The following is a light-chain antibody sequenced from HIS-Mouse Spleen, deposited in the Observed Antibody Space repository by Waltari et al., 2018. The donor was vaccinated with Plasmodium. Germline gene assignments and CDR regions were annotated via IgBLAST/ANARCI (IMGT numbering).Light chain of an antibody. J-gene: IGLJ2*01. CDR2: EVS. CDR1: SSDVGGYNY. CDR3: SSYAGSNNLV. Sequence: QSALTQPPSASGSPGQSVTISCTGTSSDVGGYNYVSWYQQHPGKAPKPMICEVSKRPPGVPDRFSGSKSGNPASLTVSGLQAEDEADYYCSSYAGSNNLVFGGGTKLTVL. V-gene: IGLV2-8*01.